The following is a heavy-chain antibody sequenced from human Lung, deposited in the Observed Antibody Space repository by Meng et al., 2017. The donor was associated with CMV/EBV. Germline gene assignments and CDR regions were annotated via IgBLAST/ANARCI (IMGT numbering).Heavy chain of an antibody. V-gene: IGHV4-4*02. Sequence: LQESGSVWVIASGVRPVTCAVSGGSIWGGTVWSLVRQPRGKGLEWIGEIYHSGSTNYNTSIKSRVTISVEKSKNQFSLKLSSVTTADTAVYYCARVVTALWGYYFDYWGQGTLVTVSS. CDR3: ARVVTALWGYYFDY. CDR1: GGSIWGGTV. CDR2: IYHSGST. D-gene: IGHD2-21*02. J-gene: IGHJ4*02.